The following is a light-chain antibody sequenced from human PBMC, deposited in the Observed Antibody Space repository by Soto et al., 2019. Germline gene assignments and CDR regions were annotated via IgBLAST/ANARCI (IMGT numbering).Light chain of an antibody. CDR3: QSYDSSLSGNVV. CDR1: SSNIGAGYD. CDR2: GNS. Sequence: QSVLTQPPSVSGDPGQRVTISCTGSSSNIGAGYDVHWYQQLPGTAPKLLIYGNSNRPSGVPDRFSGSKSGTSASLAITGSQAEDEADYYCQSYDSSLSGNVVFGGGTKRTVL. V-gene: IGLV1-40*01. J-gene: IGLJ2*01.